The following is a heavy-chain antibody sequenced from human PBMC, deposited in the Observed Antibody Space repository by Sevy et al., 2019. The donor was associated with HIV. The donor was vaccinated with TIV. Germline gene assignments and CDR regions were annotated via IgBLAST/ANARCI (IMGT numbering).Heavy chain of an antibody. CDR3: SRGLYYYDMRGHQEPGDY. D-gene: IGHD3-22*01. CDR1: GFDFSTYW. Sequence: GGSLRLSCAASGFDFSTYWMQWVRQAPGKGLVWVSRIMGDGSRRSHADSVKGRFTISRDNGKNTLYLQMKSLRVEDTAVYFCSRGLYYYDMRGHQEPGDYWGQGVLVTVSS. V-gene: IGHV3-74*01. CDR2: IMGDGSRR. J-gene: IGHJ4*02.